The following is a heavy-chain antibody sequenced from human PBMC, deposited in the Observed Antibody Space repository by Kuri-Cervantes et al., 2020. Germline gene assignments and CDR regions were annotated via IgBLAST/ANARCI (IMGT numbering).Heavy chain of an antibody. Sequence: GESLKISCAASGFTFSSYGMHWVRQAPGKGLEWVAVIWYDGSNKYYADSVKGRFTISRDNSKNTLYLQTNSLRAEDTAVYYCARDPNYYDSSGYIDYWGQGTLVTVSS. D-gene: IGHD3-22*01. CDR3: ARDPNYYDSSGYIDY. J-gene: IGHJ4*02. CDR1: GFTFSSYG. CDR2: IWYDGSNK. V-gene: IGHV3-33*01.